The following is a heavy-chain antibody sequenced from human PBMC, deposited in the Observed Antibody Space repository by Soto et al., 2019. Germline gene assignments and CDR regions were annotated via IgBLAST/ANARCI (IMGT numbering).Heavy chain of an antibody. V-gene: IGHV1-3*01. D-gene: IGHD3-22*01. Sequence: APVPVSCKASGNSFTLCLMHWVRRATGTRLECMGWINAGNGDTKYSQNGQGRVTITRDTSASRAYREVSSLRSEDTAVYYCGRDWTHYDSSGRGDYWGQGTLVTV. J-gene: IGHJ4*02. CDR2: INAGNGDT. CDR3: GRDWTHYDSSGRGDY. CDR1: GNSFTLCL.